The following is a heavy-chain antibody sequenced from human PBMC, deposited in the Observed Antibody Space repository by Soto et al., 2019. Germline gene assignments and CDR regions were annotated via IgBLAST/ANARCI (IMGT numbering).Heavy chain of an antibody. Sequence: QVQLVQSGAELKKPGASVKVSCKASGYTFTSWHINCVRQATGQGLEWMGWVNPNNGDTGYAQKFQGRVTMTRNTSISTFYMELSSLTSDDTAVYYCARGVGDLGDYWGQGTLVTVSS. CDR3: ARGVGDLGDY. CDR2: VNPNNGDT. D-gene: IGHD3-10*01. J-gene: IGHJ4*02. CDR1: GYTFTSWH. V-gene: IGHV1-8*01.